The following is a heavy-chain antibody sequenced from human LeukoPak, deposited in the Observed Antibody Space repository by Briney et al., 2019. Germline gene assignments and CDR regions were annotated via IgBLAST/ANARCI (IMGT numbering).Heavy chain of an antibody. CDR3: AWLELS. D-gene: IGHD1-7*01. J-gene: IGHJ4*02. V-gene: IGHV3-23*01. Sequence: GGSLRLSCAASGFTFSSYAMSWVRQAPGKGLEWVSTITGSGGSAYSADSVKGRFTISRDNSKNTLYLKMNSLRAEATAVYYFAWLELSWGQGAMVTVSS. CDR1: GFTFSSYA. CDR2: ITGSGGSA.